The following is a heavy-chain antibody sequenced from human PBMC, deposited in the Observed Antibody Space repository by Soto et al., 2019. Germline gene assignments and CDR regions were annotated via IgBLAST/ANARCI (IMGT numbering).Heavy chain of an antibody. Sequence: EVQLLESGGGLVQPGGSLRLSCAASGVTFSSYAMSWLRQAPGKGLEWVSAISGSGGSTYYADSVKGRFTISRDNSKNTLYLQMNSLRAEDTAVYYCAKDLGKAAEEGRYSYGPTGWGQGTLVTVSS. D-gene: IGHD5-18*01. J-gene: IGHJ4*02. CDR2: ISGSGGST. CDR1: GVTFSSYA. V-gene: IGHV3-23*01. CDR3: AKDLGKAAEEGRYSYGPTG.